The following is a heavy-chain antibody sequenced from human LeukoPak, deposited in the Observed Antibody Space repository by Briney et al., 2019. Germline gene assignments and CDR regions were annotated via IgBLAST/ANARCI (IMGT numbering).Heavy chain of an antibody. D-gene: IGHD3-22*01. CDR1: GFTFSSYT. J-gene: IGHJ3*02. CDR3: ARDHHRRLYDSQARDTFDI. Sequence: GGSLRLSCAASGFTFSSYTMNWVRQAPGKGLEWVSYIGGSSSTIYYADSVKGRFTISRDNAKNSLYLQMNSLRAEDTAVYYCARDHHRRLYDSQARDTFDIWGQGTMVTVSS. V-gene: IGHV3-48*01. CDR2: IGGSSSTI.